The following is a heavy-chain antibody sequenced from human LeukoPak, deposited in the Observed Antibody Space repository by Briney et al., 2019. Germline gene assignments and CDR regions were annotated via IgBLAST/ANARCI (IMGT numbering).Heavy chain of an antibody. CDR3: AREGGYSGSLLDY. CDR1: GFTFSSYW. Sequence: AGSLRLSRAASGFTFSSYWMHWVRQAPGKGLVWFSRINSDGSSTSYADSAKGRFTISRDDAKNTLYLQMNSLRAEETAVYYCAREGGYSGSLLDYWGQGTLVTVSS. V-gene: IGHV3-74*01. D-gene: IGHD6-13*01. J-gene: IGHJ4*02. CDR2: INSDGSST.